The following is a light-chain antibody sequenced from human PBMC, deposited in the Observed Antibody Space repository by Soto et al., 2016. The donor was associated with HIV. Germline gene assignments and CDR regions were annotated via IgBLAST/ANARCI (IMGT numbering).Light chain of an antibody. CDR1: QAINSR. V-gene: IGKV1-12*01. CDR2: AAS. J-gene: IGKJ3*01. Sequence: DIQMTQSPSSVSASVGDRVTITCRASQAINSRLAWYQQKPGKAPKLLIYAASTLQSGVPSRFSGSGSGTDFTLTISCLQSEDFATYYCQQYYSYPRTFGPGTRVDIK. CDR3: QQYYSYPRT.